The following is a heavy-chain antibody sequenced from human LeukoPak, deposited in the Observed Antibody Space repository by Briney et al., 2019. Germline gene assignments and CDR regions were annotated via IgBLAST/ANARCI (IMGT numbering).Heavy chain of an antibody. CDR2: INSDGSST. CDR1: GLTFSSYW. J-gene: IGHJ4*02. Sequence: PGGSLRLSCAASGLTFSSYWMHWVRQAPGKGPVWVSRINSDGSSTYYADSVKGRFTISRDNAKNTLYLQMNSLRAEDTAVYYCARDPKQGGTYWSYFDYWGQGALVTVSP. V-gene: IGHV3-74*01. D-gene: IGHD1-26*01. CDR3: ARDPKQGGTYWSYFDY.